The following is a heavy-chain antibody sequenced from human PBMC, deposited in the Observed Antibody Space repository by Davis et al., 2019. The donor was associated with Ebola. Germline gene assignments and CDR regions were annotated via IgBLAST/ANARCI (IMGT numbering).Heavy chain of an antibody. Sequence: SLKISCAASGFTFDDYAMHWVRQAPGKGLEWVSGISWNSGSIGYADSVKGRFTISRDNAKNSLYLQMNSLRAEDTALYYCAKDKRAAANLFDYWGQGTLVTVSS. CDR1: GFTFDDYA. D-gene: IGHD6-13*01. CDR2: ISWNSGSI. CDR3: AKDKRAAANLFDY. V-gene: IGHV3-9*01. J-gene: IGHJ4*02.